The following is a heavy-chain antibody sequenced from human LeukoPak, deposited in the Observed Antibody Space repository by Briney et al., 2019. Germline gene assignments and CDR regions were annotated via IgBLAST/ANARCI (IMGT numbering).Heavy chain of an antibody. J-gene: IGHJ4*02. CDR1: GFTFSSYS. V-gene: IGHV3-21*01. CDR2: ISSSSSYI. Sequence: QPGGSLRLSCAASGFTFSSYSMNWVRQAPGKGLEWVSSISSSSSYIYYADSVKGRFTISRDNAKNSLYLQMNSLRAEDTAVYYCARQEYDFWSGYYTCFDYWGQGTLVTVSS. CDR3: ARQEYDFWSGYYTCFDY. D-gene: IGHD3-3*01.